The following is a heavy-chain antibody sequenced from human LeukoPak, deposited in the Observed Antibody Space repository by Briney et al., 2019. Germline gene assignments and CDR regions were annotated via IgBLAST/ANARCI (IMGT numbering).Heavy chain of an antibody. CDR3: ARYDSSLHPYDY. CDR1: GYTFTSYG. D-gene: IGHD3-22*01. Sequence: ASVKVSCKAPGYTFTSYGISWVRQAPGQGLEWMGWISAYNGNTNYAQKLQGRVTMTTDTSTSTAYMELRSLRSDDTAVYYCARYDSSLHPYDYWGQGTLVTVSS. CDR2: ISAYNGNT. V-gene: IGHV1-18*01. J-gene: IGHJ4*02.